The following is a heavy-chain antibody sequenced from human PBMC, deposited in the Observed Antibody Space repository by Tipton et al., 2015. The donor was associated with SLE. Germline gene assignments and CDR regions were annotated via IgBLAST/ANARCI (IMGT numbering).Heavy chain of an antibody. CDR1: GGSFSLYY. J-gene: IGHJ4*02. Sequence: TLSLTCTVSGGSFSLYYWSWIRQPPGKGLEWIGYIYYRGTTNYNPSLNNRVTISVDTSKNHLSLRLRFVTAADTAVYFCARHLGAHNWNYWGQGALVTVSS. CDR2: IYYRGTT. D-gene: IGHD1-20*01. CDR3: ARHLGAHNWNY. V-gene: IGHV4-59*08.